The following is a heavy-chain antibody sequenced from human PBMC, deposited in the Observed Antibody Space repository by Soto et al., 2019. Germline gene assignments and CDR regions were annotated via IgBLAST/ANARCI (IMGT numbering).Heavy chain of an antibody. CDR2: IYHSGST. V-gene: IGHV4-30-2*01. CDR3: ARDKITGLFGY. CDR1: GGSISSGGYS. J-gene: IGHJ4*02. D-gene: IGHD2-8*02. Sequence: LSLTCAVSGGSISSGGYSWSWIRQPPGKGLEWIGYIYHSGSTYYNPSLKSRVTISVDTSKNQFSPKLTSVTAADTAVYYCARDKITGLFGYWGQGTLVTVSS.